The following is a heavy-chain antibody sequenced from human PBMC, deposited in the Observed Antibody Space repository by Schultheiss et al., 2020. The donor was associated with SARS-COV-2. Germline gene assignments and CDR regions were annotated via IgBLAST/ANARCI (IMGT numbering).Heavy chain of an antibody. CDR1: GFTFSSYA. V-gene: IGHV3-30*14. J-gene: IGHJ5*02. CDR2: ISYDGSNK. CDR3: AKDTKLYYYDSSGFDP. Sequence: GGSLRLSCAASGFTFSSYAMHWVRQAPGKGLEWVAVISYDGSNKYYADSVKGRFTISRDNSKNTLYLQMNSLRAEDTAVYYCAKDTKLYYYDSSGFDPWGQGTLVTVSS. D-gene: IGHD3-22*01.